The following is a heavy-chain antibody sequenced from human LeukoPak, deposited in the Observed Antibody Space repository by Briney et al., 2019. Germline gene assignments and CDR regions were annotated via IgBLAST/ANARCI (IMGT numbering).Heavy chain of an antibody. J-gene: IGHJ3*02. CDR1: GFTFSSYG. CDR2: IWYDGSNK. Sequence: GGSLRLSCAASGFTFSSYGMHWVRQAPGKGLEWVAVIWYDGSNKYYADSVKGRFTISRDNSKNTLYLQMNSLRAEDTAVYYCARGVAPRIAAAGSGAHDAFDIWGQETMVTVSS. D-gene: IGHD6-13*01. CDR3: ARGVAPRIAAAGSGAHDAFDI. V-gene: IGHV3-33*01.